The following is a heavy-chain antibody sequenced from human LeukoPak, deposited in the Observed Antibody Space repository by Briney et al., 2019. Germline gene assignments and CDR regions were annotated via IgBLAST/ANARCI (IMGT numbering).Heavy chain of an antibody. J-gene: IGHJ4*02. D-gene: IGHD3-22*01. CDR1: GFTFGDYG. V-gene: IGHV3-7*01. CDR3: ARDPPHRFTMIEKDS. Sequence: GGSLRLSCAASGFTFGDYGMTWVRQAPGKGLEWVANINGDGTHKNYLDSVKGRFTISRDNTKNSVYLQMNSLRAEDRAVYYCARDPPHRFTMIEKDSWGQGTLVTVSS. CDR2: INGDGTHK.